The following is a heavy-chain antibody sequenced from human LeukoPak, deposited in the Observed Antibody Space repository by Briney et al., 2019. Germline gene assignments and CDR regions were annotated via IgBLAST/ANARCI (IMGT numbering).Heavy chain of an antibody. Sequence: SETLSLTCTVSGGSISANYWIWMRQSAGKGLEYIGRIYSSGSTNYNPSLKSRVTMSVDTSKNQISLKLSSVTAADTAVYYCARTGGFWGQGILVTVSS. CDR3: ARTGGF. J-gene: IGHJ4*02. CDR2: IYSSGST. V-gene: IGHV4-4*07. D-gene: IGHD1-14*01. CDR1: GGSISANY.